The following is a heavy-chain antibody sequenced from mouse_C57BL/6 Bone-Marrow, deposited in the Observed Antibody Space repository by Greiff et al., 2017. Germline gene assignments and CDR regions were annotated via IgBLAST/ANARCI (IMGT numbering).Heavy chain of an antibody. D-gene: IGHD1-1*01. CDR1: GFTFSDYY. V-gene: IGHV5-12*01. Sequence: EVKLVESGGGLVQPGGSLQLSCAASGFTFSDYYMYWVRQTPEKRLEWVAYISNGGGSTYYPDTVKGRFTISRDNAKNTLYLQMSRLKSEDTAMYYCARRNYYGSSVDYWGQGTTLTVSS. CDR3: ARRNYYGSSVDY. J-gene: IGHJ2*01. CDR2: ISNGGGST.